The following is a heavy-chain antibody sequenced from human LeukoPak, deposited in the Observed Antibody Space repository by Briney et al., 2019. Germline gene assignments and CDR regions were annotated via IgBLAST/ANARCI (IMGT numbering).Heavy chain of an antibody. CDR1: GFTFSSYG. D-gene: IGHD5-18*01. Sequence: TGGSLRLSCAASGFTFSSYGMHWVRQAPGKGLEWVAVISYDGSNKYYADSGKGRFTISRDNAKTSLYLQMNSLRAEDTAVYYCARDLSGVAGYTYGRGIDYWGQGTLVTVSS. J-gene: IGHJ4*02. V-gene: IGHV3-30*03. CDR3: ARDLSGVAGYTYGRGIDY. CDR2: ISYDGSNK.